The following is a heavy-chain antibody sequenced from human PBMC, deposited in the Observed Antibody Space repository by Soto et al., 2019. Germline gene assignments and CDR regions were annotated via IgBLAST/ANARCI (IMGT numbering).Heavy chain of an antibody. J-gene: IGHJ1*01. CDR3: TTAGEDVQWPLEDFQH. Sequence: GALRLSCAASGFTFSNAWMSWVRQAPGKGLEWVGRIKSKTDGGTTDYAAPVKGRFTISRDDSKNTLYLQMNSLKTEDTAVYYCTTAGEDVQWPLEDFQHWGQGTLVTVSS. D-gene: IGHD6-19*01. CDR1: GFTFSNAW. V-gene: IGHV3-15*01. CDR2: IKSKTDGGTT.